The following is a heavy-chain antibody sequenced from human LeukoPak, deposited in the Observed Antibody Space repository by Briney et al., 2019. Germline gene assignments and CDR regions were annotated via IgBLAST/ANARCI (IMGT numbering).Heavy chain of an antibody. CDR3: ATYSSLNRREFQF. Sequence: GGFLRLSCEGPGFTFSNYWMGWVRQAPGKGLQWVANIKTDGSEKYYVDSVKGRFTISGDNAKNSLYLQMNSLRAEDTAVYYCATYSSLNRREFQFWGQGTLLTVSS. D-gene: IGHD3-22*01. V-gene: IGHV3-7*01. J-gene: IGHJ1*01. CDR1: GFTFSNYW. CDR2: IKTDGSEK.